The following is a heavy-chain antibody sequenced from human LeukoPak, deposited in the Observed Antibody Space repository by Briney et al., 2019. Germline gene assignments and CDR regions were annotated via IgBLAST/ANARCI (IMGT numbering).Heavy chain of an antibody. D-gene: IGHD4-23*01. V-gene: IGHV3-48*03. CDR2: ISSSGGTI. J-gene: IGHJ4*02. CDR3: ASSLRWLTLDY. Sequence: GGSLRLSCAASGFTFSSYEMNWVRQAPGKGQEWVSYISSSGGTIYYADSVKGRFTISRDNAKKSLYLQMNSLRAEDTAVYYSASSLRWLTLDYWGRGTLVTVSS. CDR1: GFTFSSYE.